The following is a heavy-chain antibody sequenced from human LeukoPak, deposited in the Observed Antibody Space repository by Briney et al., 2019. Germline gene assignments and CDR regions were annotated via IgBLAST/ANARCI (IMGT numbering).Heavy chain of an antibody. CDR3: ARVAAPYYDFWSGYYDAPLYFDY. CDR1: GGSFSGYY. D-gene: IGHD3-3*01. Sequence: SETLSLTCAVYGGSFSGYYWSWIRQPPGKGLEWIGEINHRGSTNYNPSLKSRVTISVDTSKNQFSLKLSSVTAADTAVYYCARVAAPYYDFWSGYYDAPLYFDYWGQGTLVTVSS. V-gene: IGHV4-34*01. J-gene: IGHJ4*02. CDR2: INHRGST.